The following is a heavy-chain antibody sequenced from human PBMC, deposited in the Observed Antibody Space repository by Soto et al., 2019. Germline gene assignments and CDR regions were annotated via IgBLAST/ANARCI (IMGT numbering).Heavy chain of an antibody. V-gene: IGHV5-51*01. CDR2: IYPGDSDT. CDR1: GYSFTSYW. J-gene: IGHJ6*03. D-gene: IGHD4-17*01. CDR3: ARHKHGDHYYYYDMDV. Sequence: PGESLKISCKGSGYSFTSYWIGWVRQMPGKGLEWMGIIYPGDSDTRYSPSFQGQVTISADKSISTAYLQWSSLNASDTAMYYRARHKHGDHYYYYDMDVWGKGTTVTVSS.